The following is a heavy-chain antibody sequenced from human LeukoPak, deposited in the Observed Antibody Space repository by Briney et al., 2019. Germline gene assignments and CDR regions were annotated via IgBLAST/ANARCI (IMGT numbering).Heavy chain of an antibody. V-gene: IGHV4-39*01. CDR1: GGSISGTNSY. J-gene: IGHJ6*03. CDR2: IYFSGST. CDR3: ARQRADYYYYMDV. Sequence: NSSETLSLTCIVSGGSISGTNSYWAWIRQPAGKGLEWIRSIYFSGSTFYKSSLESRLNMSVDMSKNQFSLKVRSVTAADTAVYYCARQRADYYYYMDVWGKGTTVTVSS.